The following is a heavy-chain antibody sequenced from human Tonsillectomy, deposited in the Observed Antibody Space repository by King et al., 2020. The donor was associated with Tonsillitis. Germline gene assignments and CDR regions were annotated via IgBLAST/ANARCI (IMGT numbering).Heavy chain of an antibody. V-gene: IGHV4-30-4*08. D-gene: IGHD3-10*01. CDR1: GDSISRGDDY. Sequence: VQLQESGPRLVMPSQTLSLTCTVSGDSISRGDDYWSWIRQSPGKGLEWIGYIYYSGSTYYNSSLKSRVTISINTSKTQFSLKMRSVTVADTAVYYCARADGSGSYWVRKWFDSWGQGIPVTVSS. CDR2: IYYSGST. CDR3: ARADGSGSYWVRKWFDS. J-gene: IGHJ5*01.